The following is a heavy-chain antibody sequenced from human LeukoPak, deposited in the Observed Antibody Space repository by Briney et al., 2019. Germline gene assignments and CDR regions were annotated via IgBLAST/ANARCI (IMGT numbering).Heavy chain of an antibody. CDR3: VVRGRLGFDY. D-gene: IGHD4/OR15-4a*01. CDR2: IIPIFGTT. CDR1: GGTFSSYA. Sequence: SVKVSCKASGGTFSSYAISWVRQAPGQGLEWMGGIIPIFGTTNYAQKFQGRVTITADESTSTAYMELSSLRSEDTAVYYCVVRGRLGFDYWGQGTLVTVSS. J-gene: IGHJ4*02. V-gene: IGHV1-69*13.